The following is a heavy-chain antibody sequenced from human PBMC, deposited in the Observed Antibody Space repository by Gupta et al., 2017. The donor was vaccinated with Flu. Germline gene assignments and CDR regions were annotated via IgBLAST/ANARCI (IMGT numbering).Heavy chain of an antibody. D-gene: IGHD6-13*01. J-gene: IGHJ4*02. CDR2: ISSSSSYI. V-gene: IGHV3-21*01. Sequence: YNINWVRQAPGKGLEWVSSISSSSSYIYYADPVKGRFTISRDNAKNSLYLQMNSLRAEDTAVYYCARDRRVSATGRGGLGYWGQVTLVTVSS. CDR1: YN. CDR3: ARDRRVSATGRGGLGY.